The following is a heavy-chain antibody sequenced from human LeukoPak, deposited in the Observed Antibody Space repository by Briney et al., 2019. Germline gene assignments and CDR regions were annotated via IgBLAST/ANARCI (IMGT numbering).Heavy chain of an antibody. CDR1: GFTFSSYG. CDR2: IWYDGSNK. J-gene: IGHJ4*02. Sequence: PGRSLRLSCAASGFTFSSYGMHWVRQAPGKGLEWVAVIWYDGSNKYYADSVKGRFTISRDNSKNTLYLQMNSLRAEDTAVYYCARDRPEDTAMDNWGQGTLVTVSS. V-gene: IGHV3-33*01. CDR3: ARDRPEDTAMDN. D-gene: IGHD5-18*01.